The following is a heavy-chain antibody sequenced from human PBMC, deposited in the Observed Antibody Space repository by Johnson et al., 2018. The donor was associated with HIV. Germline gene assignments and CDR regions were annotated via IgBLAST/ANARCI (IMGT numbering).Heavy chain of an antibody. V-gene: IGHV3-66*01. CDR3: ARDCNAGYCTNGVCYNDAFDI. CDR1: GFTVSNNY. CDR2: IYSGGNT. J-gene: IGHJ3*02. Sequence: VQLVESGGGLVQPGESLRLSCAASGFTVSNNYMHWVRQAPGKGLEWVSVIYSGGNTYYADSVKGRFIISSENFKNTLYLQMKSLRAEDTAVYYCARDCNAGYCTNGVCYNDAFDIWGQGIMVTVSS. D-gene: IGHD2-8*01.